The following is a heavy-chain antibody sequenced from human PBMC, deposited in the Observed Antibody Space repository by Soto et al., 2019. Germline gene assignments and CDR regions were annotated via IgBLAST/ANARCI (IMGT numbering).Heavy chain of an antibody. D-gene: IGHD6-13*01. CDR3: ARVTRALIAAAGSGY. CDR2: IKQDGSEK. V-gene: IGHV3-7*04. Sequence: EVQLVESGGGLVQPGGSLRLSCAASGFTFSSYWMSWVRQAPGKGLEWVANIKQDGSEKYYVDSVKGRFTISRDNATNSLYLQMNSLRAEDTAVYYCARVTRALIAAAGSGYWGQGTLVTVSS. J-gene: IGHJ4*02. CDR1: GFTFSSYW.